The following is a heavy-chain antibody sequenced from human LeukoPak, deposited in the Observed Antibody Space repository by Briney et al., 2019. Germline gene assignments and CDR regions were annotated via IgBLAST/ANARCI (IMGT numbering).Heavy chain of an antibody. CDR2: IIPILGIA. D-gene: IGHD6-13*01. J-gene: IGHJ4*02. V-gene: IGHV1-69*04. CDR3: AHLRRQSSSWYGDY. Sequence: GASVKVSCKASGGTFSSYAISWVRQAPGQGLEWMGRIIPILGIANYAQKFQGRVTITADKSTSTAYMELSSLRSEDTAVYYCAHLRRQSSSWYGDYWGQGTLVTVSS. CDR1: GGTFSSYA.